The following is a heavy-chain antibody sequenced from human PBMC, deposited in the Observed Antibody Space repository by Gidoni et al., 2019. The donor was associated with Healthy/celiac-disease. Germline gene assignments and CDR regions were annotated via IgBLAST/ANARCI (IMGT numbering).Heavy chain of an antibody. CDR1: GFSLSTSGVG. Sequence: QITLKESGPTLVKPTQTLTLTCTFSGFSLSTSGVGVGWIRQPPGKALEWLALIYWNDDKRYSPSLKSRLTITKDTSKNQVVLTMTNMDPVDTATYYCAHPQTYDYYDFWSGPRTGYAFDIWGQGTMVTVSS. CDR2: IYWNDDK. D-gene: IGHD3-3*01. CDR3: AHPQTYDYYDFWSGPRTGYAFDI. V-gene: IGHV2-5*01. J-gene: IGHJ3*02.